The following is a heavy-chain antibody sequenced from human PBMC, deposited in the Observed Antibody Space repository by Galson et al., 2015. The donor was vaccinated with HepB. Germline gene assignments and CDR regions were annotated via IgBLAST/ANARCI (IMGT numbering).Heavy chain of an antibody. Sequence: SETLSLTCAVYGGSFSGYYWSWIRQPPGKGLEWIGEINHSGSTNYNPSLKSRVTISVGTSKNQFSLKLSSVTAADTAVYYCARGRRSPKGYFDWLYPLRDALDIWGQGTMVTVSS. CDR3: ARGRRSPKGYFDWLYPLRDALDI. CDR2: INHSGST. CDR1: GGSFSGYY. D-gene: IGHD3-9*01. V-gene: IGHV4-34*01. J-gene: IGHJ3*02.